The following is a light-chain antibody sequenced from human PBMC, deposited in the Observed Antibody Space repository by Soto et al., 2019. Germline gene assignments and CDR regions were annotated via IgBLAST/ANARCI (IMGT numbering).Light chain of an antibody. Sequence: PGERATLSCRASQSVSSYLAWYQQKPGQAPSLLVYDASNRATGIPARFSGSGSGTDFTLTISSLEPEDFAVYYCQQRSNWPGTFGPGTKVDIK. V-gene: IGKV3-11*01. CDR1: QSVSSY. J-gene: IGKJ3*01. CDR2: DAS. CDR3: QQRSNWPGT.